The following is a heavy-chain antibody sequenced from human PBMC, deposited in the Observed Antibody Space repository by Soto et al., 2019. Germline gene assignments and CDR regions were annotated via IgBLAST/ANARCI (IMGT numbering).Heavy chain of an antibody. V-gene: IGHV3-30-3*01. CDR2: ISYDGSNK. CDR3: ARDHKYKYSSSWYPWGDWFDP. J-gene: IGHJ5*02. D-gene: IGHD6-13*01. CDR1: GFTFSSYA. Sequence: LRLSCAASGFTFSSYAMHWVRQAPGKGLEWVAVISYDGSNKYYADSVKGRFTISRDNSKNTLYLQMNSLRAEDTAVYYCARDHKYKYSSSWYPWGDWFDPWGQGTLVTVSS.